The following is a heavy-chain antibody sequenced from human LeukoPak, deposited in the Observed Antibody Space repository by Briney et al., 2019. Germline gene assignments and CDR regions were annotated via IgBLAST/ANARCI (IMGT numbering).Heavy chain of an antibody. D-gene: IGHD3-3*01. V-gene: IGHV3-48*01. CDR1: GFTFSSYS. Sequence: PGGSLRLSCAASGFTFSSYSMSWVRQAPGKGLEWLSYIASNISTTYYADSVKGRFIISRDNSKNTLYLQMNSLRAEDTAVYYCAKSVGTIGGQGTLVTVSS. CDR3: AKSVGTI. J-gene: IGHJ4*02. CDR2: IASNISTT.